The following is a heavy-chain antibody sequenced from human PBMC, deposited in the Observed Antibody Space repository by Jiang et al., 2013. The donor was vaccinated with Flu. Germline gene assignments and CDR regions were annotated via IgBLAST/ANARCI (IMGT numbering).Heavy chain of an antibody. D-gene: IGHD4-17*01. V-gene: IGHV1-2*02. CDR2: INPNSGGT. CDR3: ARVDYGDYVPAFDI. J-gene: IGHJ3*02. Sequence: GWINPNSGGTNYAQKFQGRVTMTRDTSISTAYMELSRLRSDDTAVYYCARVDYGDYVPAFDIWGQGTMVTVSS.